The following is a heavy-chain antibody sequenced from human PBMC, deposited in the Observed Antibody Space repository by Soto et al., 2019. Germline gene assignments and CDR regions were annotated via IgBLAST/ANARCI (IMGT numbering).Heavy chain of an antibody. CDR3: AREFIEVAVFES. J-gene: IGHJ4*02. CDR1: GDNFGSYS. Sequence: QVQLVQSGAEVKKPGSSVKLSCKASGDNFGSYSLSWMRQAPGQGLEWMGRITPILGEANSAQKFQDRVTITADRFTNIAYMEMSSRRSEDTAVCDCAREFIEVAVFESWDQGTLVTVSS. V-gene: IGHV1-69*08. CDR2: ITPILGEA. D-gene: IGHD6-19*01.